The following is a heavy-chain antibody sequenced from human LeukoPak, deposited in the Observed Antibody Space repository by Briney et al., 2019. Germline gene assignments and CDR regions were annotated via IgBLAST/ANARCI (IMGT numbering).Heavy chain of an antibody. V-gene: IGHV4-34*01. CDR2: INHSGST. CDR1: GGSFSGYY. CDR3: AIFGVVHDAFDI. Sequence: PSETLSLTCAVYGGSFSGYYWSWIRQPPGKGLEWIGEINHSGSTNYNPSLKSRVTISVDTSKNQFSLKLSSVTAADTAVYYCAIFGVVHDAFDIWGQGTMVTVSS. J-gene: IGHJ3*02. D-gene: IGHD3-3*01.